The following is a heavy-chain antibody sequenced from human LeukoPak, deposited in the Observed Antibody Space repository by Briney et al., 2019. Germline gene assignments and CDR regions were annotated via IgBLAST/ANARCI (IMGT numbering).Heavy chain of an antibody. CDR1: GYTFTTHD. D-gene: IGHD3-9*01. CDR3: ARGLGDYNTDWFPVSGY. Sequence: ASVKVSCKASGYTFTTHDLTWVRQATGQGLEWMGWMNPGSGDTAYAQKFQGRVTMTRDTSMSTAYMELNSLGSEDTAIYYCARGLGDYNTDWFPVSGYWGQGTPVTVSS. V-gene: IGHV1-8*01. J-gene: IGHJ4*02. CDR2: MNPGSGDT.